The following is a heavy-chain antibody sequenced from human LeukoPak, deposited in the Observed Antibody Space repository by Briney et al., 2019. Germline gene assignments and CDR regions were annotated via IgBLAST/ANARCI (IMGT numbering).Heavy chain of an antibody. J-gene: IGHJ4*02. CDR3: ARVRYFDWLYFDY. V-gene: IGHV1-2*02. CDR2: INPNSGGT. CDR1: GYTFTSYY. D-gene: IGHD3-9*01. Sequence: GASVKVSCKASGYTFTSYYMHWVRQAPGQGLEWMGWINPNSGGTNYAQKFQGRVTMTRDTSISTAYMELSRLRSDDTAVYYCARVRYFDWLYFDYWGQGTLVTVSS.